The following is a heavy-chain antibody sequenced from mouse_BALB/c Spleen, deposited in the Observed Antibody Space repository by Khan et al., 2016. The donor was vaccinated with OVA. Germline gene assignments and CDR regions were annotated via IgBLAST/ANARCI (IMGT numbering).Heavy chain of an antibody. CDR2: INPNNGDT. V-gene: IGHV1S81*02. J-gene: IGHJ3*01. Sequence: QVQLQQSGAELVKPGASVKLSCKASGYIFTSYYMYWVKQRPGQGLEWIGEINPNNGDTNFNEKFKSKATLTVEKSSSTAYMQLSSLTSEDSAVYYCTRSGYGTFAYWGQGTLVTVSA. CDR1: GYIFTSYY. CDR3: TRSGYGTFAY. D-gene: IGHD2-1*01.